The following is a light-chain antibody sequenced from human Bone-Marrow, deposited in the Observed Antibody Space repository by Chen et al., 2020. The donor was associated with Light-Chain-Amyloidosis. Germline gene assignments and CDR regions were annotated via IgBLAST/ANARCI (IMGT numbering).Light chain of an antibody. Sequence: QSALTQPRSVSGSPGQSVTISCTGTSSDVGGYNYVSWYQQHPGKAPKLMIYDVSKRPSGVPDRCSGSKSGNTASLTISGLQAEDEADYYCCSYAGSYPLVFGGGTKLTVL. CDR1: SSDVGGYNY. CDR3: CSYAGSYPLV. J-gene: IGLJ2*01. V-gene: IGLV2-11*01. CDR2: DVS.